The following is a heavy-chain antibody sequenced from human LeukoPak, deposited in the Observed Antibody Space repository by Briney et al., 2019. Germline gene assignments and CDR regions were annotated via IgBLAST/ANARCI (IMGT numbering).Heavy chain of an antibody. CDR3: ARTYSHYGLFDY. CDR2: IYYSGST. D-gene: IGHD4-4*01. Sequence: SETLSLTCTVSGGSISSYYWSWIRQPPGKGLEWIGYIYYSGSTNYNPSLKSRVTISVDTSKNQFSLKLSSVTAADTAVYYCARTYSHYGLFDYWGQGTLVTVSS. CDR1: GGSISSYY. J-gene: IGHJ4*02. V-gene: IGHV4-59*08.